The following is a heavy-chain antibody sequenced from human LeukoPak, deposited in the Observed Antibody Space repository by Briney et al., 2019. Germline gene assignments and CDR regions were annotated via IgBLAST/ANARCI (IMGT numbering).Heavy chain of an antibody. CDR1: GYSFTNYD. CDR3: ARDRYSSGWYHY. CDR2: MNPNSGIT. V-gene: IGHV1-8*03. Sequence: ASVKVSCKASGYSFTNYDINWVRQATGQGLEWMGWMNPNSGITAYAQKFQGRVTITRNTSISTAYMELSSLRSEDTAVYYCARDRYSSGWYHYWGQGTLVTVSS. D-gene: IGHD6-19*01. J-gene: IGHJ4*02.